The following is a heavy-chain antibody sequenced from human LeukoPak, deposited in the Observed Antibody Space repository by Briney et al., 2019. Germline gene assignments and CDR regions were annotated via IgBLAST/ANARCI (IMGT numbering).Heavy chain of an antibody. CDR2: ISSSSSTI. J-gene: IGHJ4*02. CDR3: ASLIATAGLDY. V-gene: IGHV3-48*01. D-gene: IGHD6-13*01. CDR1: GFTFSSYW. Sequence: GGSLRLSCAASGFTFSSYWMNWVRQAPGKGLEWVSYISSSSSTIYYADSVKGRFTISRDNAKNSLYLQMNSLRAEDTAVYYCASLIATAGLDYWGQGTLVTGSS.